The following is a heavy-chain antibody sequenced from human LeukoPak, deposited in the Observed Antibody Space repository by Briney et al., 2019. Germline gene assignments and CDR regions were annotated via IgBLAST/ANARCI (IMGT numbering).Heavy chain of an antibody. CDR1: GFTFSNAW. V-gene: IGHV3-15*01. J-gene: IGHJ4*02. CDR3: TTDGPPPHDFWSGYPFDY. D-gene: IGHD3-3*01. Sequence: GGSLRLSCAASGFTFSNAWMSWVRQAPGKGLEWVGRIKSKTDGGTTDYAAPVKGRFTISRDDSKNTLYLQMNSPKTEDTAMYYCTTDGPPPHDFWSGYPFDYWGQGTLVTVSS. CDR2: IKSKTDGGTT.